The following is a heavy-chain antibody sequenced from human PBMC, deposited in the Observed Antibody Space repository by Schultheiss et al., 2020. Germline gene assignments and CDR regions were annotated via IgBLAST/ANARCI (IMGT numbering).Heavy chain of an antibody. D-gene: IGHD3-10*01. V-gene: IGHV4-61*01. CDR3: ARLPVGGRIDY. CDR2: ISSSGRS. CDR1: GGSVSSGTYY. Sequence: SETLSLTCSVSGGSVSSGTYYWTWIRQPPGRGPEWIGYISSSGRSSCTPSLKSRVTISVDTSKNQFSLKLSSVTAADTAVYYCARLPVGGRIDYWGQGTLVTV. J-gene: IGHJ4*02.